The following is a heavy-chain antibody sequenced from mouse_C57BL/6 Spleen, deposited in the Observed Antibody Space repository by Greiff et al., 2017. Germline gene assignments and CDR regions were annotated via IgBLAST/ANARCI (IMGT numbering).Heavy chain of an antibody. CDR1: GFTFSSYT. D-gene: IGHD2-12*01. CDR3: ARAEAYYCNDDWYVDV. CDR2: ISGGGGNT. V-gene: IGHV5-9*01. Sequence: DVQLVESGGGLVKPGGSLKLSCAASGFTFSSYTMSWVRQTPEKRLEWVATISGGGGNTSYPDSEKGRFTISRDNTKNTLYLQMCRLRSRDTALYYCARAEAYYCNDDWYVDVWGTGTTVTVSS. J-gene: IGHJ1*03.